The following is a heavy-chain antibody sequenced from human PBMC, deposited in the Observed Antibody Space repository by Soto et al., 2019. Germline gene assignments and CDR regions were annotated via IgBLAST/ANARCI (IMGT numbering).Heavy chain of an antibody. D-gene: IGHD3-22*01. CDR2: ISGSGGST. J-gene: IGHJ4*02. CDR3: AKAHTFRFYYFTGGDY. Sequence: GGSLRLSCGAPGFNFRLYPMAWVRQAPGKGLKWVSSISGSGGSTFYADSVKGRFTISRDNSKNTLYLQMDTLRAGDSAVYYCAKAHTFRFYYFTGGDYWGQGTLVTVSS. V-gene: IGHV3-23*01. CDR1: GFNFRLYP.